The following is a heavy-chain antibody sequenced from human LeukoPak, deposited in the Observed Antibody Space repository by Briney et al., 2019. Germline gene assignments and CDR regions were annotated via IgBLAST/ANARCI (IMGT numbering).Heavy chain of an antibody. V-gene: IGHV1-69*13. CDR3: ARNVPPAYCGGDCYTYWYFDL. D-gene: IGHD2-21*02. Sequence: ASVKVSCKASGGTFSSYTISWVRQAPGQGLEWMGGIISIFGTANYAQKFQGRVTITADESTSTAYMELSSLRSEDTAVYYCARNVPPAYCGGDCYTYWYFDLWGRGTLVTVSS. CDR1: GGTFSSYT. J-gene: IGHJ2*01. CDR2: IISIFGTA.